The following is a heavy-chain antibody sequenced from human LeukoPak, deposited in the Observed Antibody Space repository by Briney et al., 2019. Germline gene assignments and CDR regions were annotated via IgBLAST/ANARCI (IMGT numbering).Heavy chain of an antibody. J-gene: IGHJ4*02. V-gene: IGHV3-9*03. CDR1: GFTFDDYA. CDR2: ISWNSGSI. CDR3: AKVSTGGSYYFDY. Sequence: PGRSLRLSCAASGFTFDDYAMHWVRQAPGKGLEWVSGISWNSGSIGYADSVKGRFTISRDNAKNSLYLQMNSLGAEDMALYYCAKVSTGGSYYFDYWGQGTLVTVSS. D-gene: IGHD1-26*01.